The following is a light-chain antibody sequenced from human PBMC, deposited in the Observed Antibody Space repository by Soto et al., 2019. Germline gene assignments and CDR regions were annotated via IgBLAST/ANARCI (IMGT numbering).Light chain of an antibody. Sequence: QSALTQPPSASGSPGQSVTISCTGTSSDIGGYNYVSWYQQHPGNGPKLMIYEVNKRPSGVPDRFSGSKSGNTASLTVAGLKAEDEADYYCSSYAGSNNYDFGTGTKVTVL. CDR2: EVN. CDR1: SSDIGGYNY. V-gene: IGLV2-8*01. CDR3: SSYAGSNNYD. J-gene: IGLJ1*01.